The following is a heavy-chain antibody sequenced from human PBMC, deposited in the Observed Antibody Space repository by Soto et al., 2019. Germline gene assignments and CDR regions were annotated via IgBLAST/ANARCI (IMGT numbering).Heavy chain of an antibody. D-gene: IGHD2-15*01. CDR1: GFTFTSSA. J-gene: IGHJ6*02. V-gene: IGHV1-58*01. CDR2: IVVGSGNT. CDR3: ARVDRYCSGGSCYHYYGMDV. Sequence: QMQLVQSGPEVKKPGTSVKVSCKASGFTFTSSAVQWVRQARGQRLEWIGWIVVGSGNTNYAQKFQERVTMTTDTSTSTAYMELRSLRSDDTAVYYCARVDRYCSGGSCYHYYGMDVWGQGTTVTVSS.